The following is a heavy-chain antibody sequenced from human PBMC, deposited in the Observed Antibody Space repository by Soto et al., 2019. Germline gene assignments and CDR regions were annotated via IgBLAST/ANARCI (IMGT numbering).Heavy chain of an antibody. CDR3: ARPGSGYDVLTGRYFYYFHTMDV. D-gene: IGHD3-9*01. V-gene: IGHV3-30-3*01. CDR1: GFLFNTYA. J-gene: IGHJ6*02. Sequence: GGSLRLSCAASGFLFNTYAMHWVRQAPGKGLEWVAVMSHDGSNSEYADSVKGRFTISRDNSKNTLFLQMNSLRTEDTAVYYWARPGSGYDVLTGRYFYYFHTMDVWGQGTTVTVSS. CDR2: MSHDGSNS.